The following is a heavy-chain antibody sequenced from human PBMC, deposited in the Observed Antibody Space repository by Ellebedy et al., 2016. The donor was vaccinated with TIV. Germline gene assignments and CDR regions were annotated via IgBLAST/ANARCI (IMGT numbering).Heavy chain of an antibody. CDR3: ASPDYGGNSGRDDAFDI. CDR1: GGTFSSYA. D-gene: IGHD4-23*01. V-gene: IGHV1-69*13. J-gene: IGHJ3*02. Sequence: SVKVSXKASGGTFSSYAISWVRQAPGQGLEWMGGIIPIFGTANYAQKFQGRVTITADESTSTAYMELSSLRSEDTAVYYCASPDYGGNSGRDDAFDIWGQGTMVTVSS. CDR2: IIPIFGTA.